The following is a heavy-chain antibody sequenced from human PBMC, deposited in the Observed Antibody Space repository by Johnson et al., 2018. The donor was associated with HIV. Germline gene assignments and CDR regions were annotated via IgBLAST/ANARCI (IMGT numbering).Heavy chain of an antibody. Sequence: QVQLVESGGGLVKPGDSLRLSCTASGFRFSNAWMGWVRQAPGKGLEWISYISRSGSPIYYADSVKGRFTLSRDNAKNSLFLQMDSLRVEDTAIDYGARVGYQRQDADDLWGQGTMGT. D-gene: IGHD2-2*01. CDR1: GFRFSNAW. CDR3: ARVGYQRQDADDL. J-gene: IGHJ3*01. V-gene: IGHV3-11*01. CDR2: ISRSGSPI.